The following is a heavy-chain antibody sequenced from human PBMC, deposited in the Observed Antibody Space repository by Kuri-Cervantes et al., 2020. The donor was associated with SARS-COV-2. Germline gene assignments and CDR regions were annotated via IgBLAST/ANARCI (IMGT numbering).Heavy chain of an antibody. D-gene: IGHD3-3*02. J-gene: IGHJ4*02. CDR2: ISYDGSNK. Sequence: GESLKISCAASGFTFSSYGMHWVRQAPGKGLEWVAVISYDGSNKYYADSVKGRFTISRDNSKNTLYLQMNSLRAEDTAVCYCAKARYRSFSNSISDYWGQGTLVTVSS. CDR3: AKARYRSFSNSISDY. V-gene: IGHV3-30*18. CDR1: GFTFSSYG.